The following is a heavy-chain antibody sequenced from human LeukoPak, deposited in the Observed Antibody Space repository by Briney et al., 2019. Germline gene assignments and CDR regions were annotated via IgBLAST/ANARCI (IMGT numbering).Heavy chain of an antibody. D-gene: IGHD3-16*02. V-gene: IGHV1-2*06. CDR2: INPNSGGT. J-gene: IGHJ4*02. CDR3: ARDLKFGGVIVPPGY. Sequence: GASVKVSCKASGYTFTGYYMHWVRQAPGQGPEWMGRINPNSGGTNYAQKFQGRVTMTRDTSISTAYMELSRLRSDDTAVYYCARDLKFGGVIVPPGYWGQGTLVTVSS. CDR1: GYTFTGYY.